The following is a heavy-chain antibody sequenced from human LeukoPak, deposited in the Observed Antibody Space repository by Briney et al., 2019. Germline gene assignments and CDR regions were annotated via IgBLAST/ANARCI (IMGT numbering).Heavy chain of an antibody. Sequence: GGSLRLSCAASGFTFSSFSMNWVRQAPGKGLEWVSYFSTSSGTISYADSVKGRFTISRDDAKNSLYLQMNSLRDEDTAIYYCARDWVSLYHYGMDVWGQGTTVTVSS. CDR3: ARDWVSLYHYGMDV. CDR1: GFTFSSFS. V-gene: IGHV3-48*02. CDR2: FSTSSGTI. J-gene: IGHJ6*02. D-gene: IGHD3-16*01.